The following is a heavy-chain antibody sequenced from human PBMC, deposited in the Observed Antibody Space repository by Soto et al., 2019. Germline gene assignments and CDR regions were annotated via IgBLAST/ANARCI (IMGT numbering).Heavy chain of an antibody. D-gene: IGHD2-2*01. V-gene: IGHV4-31*03. CDR1: SGSISSGGYY. J-gene: IGHJ5*02. Sequence: SGTPSLTCTVSSGSISSGGYYWTWIRKHPGKGLEWIGYIYYSGSTYYNPSLKSRVTISVDTSKNQFSLKLSSVTAADTAVYYCARDFARGMSTENCFEPWGQGTLVPVSS. CDR3: ARDFARGMSTENCFEP. CDR2: IYYSGST.